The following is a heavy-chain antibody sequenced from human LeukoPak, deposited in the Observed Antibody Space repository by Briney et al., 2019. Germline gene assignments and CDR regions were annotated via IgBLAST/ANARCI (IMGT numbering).Heavy chain of an antibody. CDR3: ARRGYYYGSGRRGWFDP. CDR1: GGSFSGYY. J-gene: IGHJ5*02. D-gene: IGHD3-10*01. V-gene: IGHV4-34*01. CDR2: INHSGST. Sequence: SETLSLTCAVYGGSFSGYYWSWIRQPPGKGLEWIGEINHSGSTNYNPSLKSRVTISVDTSKNQFSLKLSSVTAADTAVYYCARRGYYYGSGRRGWFDPWGQGTLVTVSS.